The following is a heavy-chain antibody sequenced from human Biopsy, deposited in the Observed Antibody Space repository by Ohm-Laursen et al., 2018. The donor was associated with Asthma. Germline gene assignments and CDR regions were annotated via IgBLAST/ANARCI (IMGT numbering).Heavy chain of an antibody. Sequence: GSLRLSCSASGFNFSYYSMSWVRQVPGQGLEWVANIKHDGSEKNHVDSLKGRFTISRDNAKNLLFLQMNSLRAEDTAVYYCARTFHFWSPYHAEHYQHWGQGTLVTVSS. CDR3: ARTFHFWSPYHAEHYQH. D-gene: IGHD3-3*01. J-gene: IGHJ1*01. CDR1: GFNFSYYS. CDR2: IKHDGSEK. V-gene: IGHV3-7*01.